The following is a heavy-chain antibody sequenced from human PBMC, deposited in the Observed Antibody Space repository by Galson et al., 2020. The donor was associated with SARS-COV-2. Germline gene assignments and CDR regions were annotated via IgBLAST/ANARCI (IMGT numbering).Heavy chain of an antibody. J-gene: IGHJ4*02. CDR1: RFTLSNYE. D-gene: IGHD2-15*01. CDR3: ARVSIGGLWYFDY. Sequence: GGSLRLSCAASRFTLSNYEIHWVRQAPGKGLEWVSYISSSGSTIYYADSVKGRFTISRDNAKNSLYLQMNSLRAEDTAVYYCARVSIGGLWYFDYWGQGTLVTVSS. V-gene: IGHV3-48*03. CDR2: ISSSGSTI.